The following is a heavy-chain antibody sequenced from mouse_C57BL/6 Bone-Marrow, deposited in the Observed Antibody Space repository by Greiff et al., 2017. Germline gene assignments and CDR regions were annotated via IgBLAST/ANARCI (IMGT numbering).Heavy chain of an antibody. CDR1: GFSLSTFGLG. V-gene: IGHV8-8*01. Sequence: QVTLKVSGPGILQPSQTLSLTCSFSGFSLSTFGLGVGWIRQPSGKGLEWLAHIWWDDDNYYNPALKSRLTISKDTSKNQVFLKIANVDTADTATYYCARIRADCYDVFWYFDVWGTGTTVTVSS. D-gene: IGHD2-12*01. J-gene: IGHJ1*03. CDR3: ARIRADCYDVFWYFDV. CDR2: IWWDDDN.